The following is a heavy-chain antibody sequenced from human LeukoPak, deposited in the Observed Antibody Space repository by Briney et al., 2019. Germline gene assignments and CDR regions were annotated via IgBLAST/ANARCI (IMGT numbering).Heavy chain of an antibody. J-gene: IGHJ5*02. CDR3: ARVQHSSGRYRLDP. Sequence: SVTLSLTCAVCVGSIRISNWWGWVRQPPGKGLEWIGEIYHRGSTNYNPSLKSRVTISVDKSKNQFSLKLSSVTAADTAVYYCARVQHSSGRYRLDPWGQGTLVTVSS. V-gene: IGHV4-4*02. CDR1: VGSIRISNW. CDR2: IYHRGST. D-gene: IGHD6-19*01.